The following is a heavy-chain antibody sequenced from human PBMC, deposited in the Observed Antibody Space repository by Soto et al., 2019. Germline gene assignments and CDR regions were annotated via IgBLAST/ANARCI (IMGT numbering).Heavy chain of an antibody. CDR2: ISDSGST. D-gene: IGHD4-17*01. V-gene: IGHV4-59*08. J-gene: IGHJ4*02. Sequence: QVQLQESGPGLVKPSETLSLTCTVSGDSIRSYYWAWIRQPPGQGLEWIGYISDSGSTTYRPSLRSRVTISVDTSKNQFSLKVRSVTAADTAVYYCARQPVTNSIPGEADSWGPGILVTVS. CDR3: ARQPVTNSIPGEADS. CDR1: GDSIRSYY.